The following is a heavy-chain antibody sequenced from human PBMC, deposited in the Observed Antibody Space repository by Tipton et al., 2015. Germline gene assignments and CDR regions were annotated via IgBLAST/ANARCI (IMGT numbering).Heavy chain of an antibody. D-gene: IGHD3-10*01. J-gene: IGHJ6*02. Sequence: SLRLSCVVSGFPFSRYSMSWARQAPGKGPEWVSGISDSGASTYYIDSVKGRFTISRDNSKNTLYLQMNSLRVDDTAVYYCAEKRGYFGGHGMDVWGQGTTVTVSS. CDR3: AEKRGYFGGHGMDV. V-gene: IGHV3-23*01. CDR1: GFPFSRYS. CDR2: ISDSGAST.